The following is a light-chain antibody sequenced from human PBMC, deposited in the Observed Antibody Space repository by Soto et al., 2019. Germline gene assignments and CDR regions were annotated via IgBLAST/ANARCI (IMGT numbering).Light chain of an antibody. Sequence: EIVMTQSPATLSVSPGERATLSCRASQSVSSDLAWYQQKPGQAPRLLIYGASTRATGIPASFSGSGSGTGFTLAISGLQSEDFAVYYCQQYNNWPSLTFGQGTKVEIK. CDR2: GAS. V-gene: IGKV3-15*01. CDR1: QSVSSD. J-gene: IGKJ1*01. CDR3: QQYNNWPSLT.